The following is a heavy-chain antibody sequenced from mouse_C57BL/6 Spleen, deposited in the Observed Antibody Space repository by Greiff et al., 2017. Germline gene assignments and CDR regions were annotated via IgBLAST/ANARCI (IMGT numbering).Heavy chain of an antibody. CDR1: GYTFTSYW. J-gene: IGHJ3*01. CDR2: INPSNGGT. Sequence: QVQLQQPGTELVKPGASVKLSCKASGYTFTSYWMHWVKQRPGQGLEWIGNINPSNGGTNYNDKFKSKATLTVDKSSSTAYMQLRSLTSEDSAVYYWARGYYGSSGGFAYWGQGTLVTVSA. CDR3: ARGYYGSSGGFAY. V-gene: IGHV1-53*01. D-gene: IGHD1-1*01.